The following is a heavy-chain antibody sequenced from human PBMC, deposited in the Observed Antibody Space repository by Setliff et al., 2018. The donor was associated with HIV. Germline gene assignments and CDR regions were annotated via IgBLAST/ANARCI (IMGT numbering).Heavy chain of an antibody. CDR3: ARDPPFAF. J-gene: IGHJ4*02. V-gene: IGHV4-39*07. Sequence: SEIRSLTCNVSGGSSIGSSFQSTWLRQPPERGLVWIGDIAYSGSTVFTNYNPSLASRVTVSEDTSRHQFFLKLTSVTADGTGSYYCARDPPFAFWGQGLLVTVSS. CDR1: GGSSIGSSFQ. CDR2: IAYSGST.